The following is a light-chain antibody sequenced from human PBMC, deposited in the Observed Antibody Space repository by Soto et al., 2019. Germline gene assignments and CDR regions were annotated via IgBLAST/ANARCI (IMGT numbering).Light chain of an antibody. Sequence: EIVLTQSPATLSLSPGDRATLSCRASQSVSSYFAWYQQKAGQAPRLLIYDASNRATGIPARFSVSGSGTDFTLTITPLEPEDFAVYYCQQRSNWPSTFGGGTKVEIK. CDR2: DAS. J-gene: IGKJ4*01. V-gene: IGKV3-11*01. CDR1: QSVSSY. CDR3: QQRSNWPST.